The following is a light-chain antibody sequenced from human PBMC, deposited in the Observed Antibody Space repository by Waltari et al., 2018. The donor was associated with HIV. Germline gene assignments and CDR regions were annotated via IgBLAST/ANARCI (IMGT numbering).Light chain of an antibody. V-gene: IGKV3-11*01. CDR2: DVA. CDR1: QSVNTY. Sequence: EIVLTQSPGTLSLSPGERATLSCRASQSVNTYLGWYQQKPGHPPRLLMYDVAKRAAGIPARFSGSGYETDFSLTINNLKPEDSAVYYCQHRVSWPATFGGGTKVQIK. CDR3: QHRVSWPAT. J-gene: IGKJ4*01.